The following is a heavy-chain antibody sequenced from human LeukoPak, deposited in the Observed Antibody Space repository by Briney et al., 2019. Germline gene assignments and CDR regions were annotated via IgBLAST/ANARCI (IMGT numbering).Heavy chain of an antibody. Sequence: PGGSLRLSCAASGFSFSSYAMGWVRQAPGKGLEWVSTTTSRSDQIWNVDSVRGRFTSSRDNSKNTLYLQMNSLRAEDTALYYCVRDRRFPDDVFDIWGQGTMVTVSS. D-gene: IGHD2-21*01. V-gene: IGHV3-23*01. J-gene: IGHJ3*02. CDR1: GFSFSSYA. CDR3: VRDRRFPDDVFDI. CDR2: TTSRSDQI.